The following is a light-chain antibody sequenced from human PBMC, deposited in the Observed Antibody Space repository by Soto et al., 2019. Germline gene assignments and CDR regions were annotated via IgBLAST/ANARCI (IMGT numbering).Light chain of an antibody. CDR1: HSVGSY. J-gene: IGKJ5*01. Sequence: EIELTQSPATLSLSTGERATLSCRASHSVGSYLAWYQQKPGQAPRLLMYDASNRATGIPARFSGSGSGTDFTLTISNLEPEDFAVYYCQQRSNWPQISFGHGTRLEIK. CDR2: DAS. V-gene: IGKV3-11*01. CDR3: QQRSNWPQIS.